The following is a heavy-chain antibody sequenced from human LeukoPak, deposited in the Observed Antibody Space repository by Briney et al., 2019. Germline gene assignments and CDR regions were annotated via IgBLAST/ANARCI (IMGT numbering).Heavy chain of an antibody. CDR2: IYCSGST. CDR3: ARHTIFGVVTLYYFDY. V-gene: IGHV4-30-4*08. CDR1: GGSISSGDYY. Sequence: SQTLSLTCTVSGGSISSGDYYWSWIRQPPGKGLEWIGYIYCSGSTYYNPSRKSRVTISVDTSKNQFSLKLSSVTAADTAVYYCARHTIFGVVTLYYFDYWGQGTLVTVSS. D-gene: IGHD3-3*01. J-gene: IGHJ4*02.